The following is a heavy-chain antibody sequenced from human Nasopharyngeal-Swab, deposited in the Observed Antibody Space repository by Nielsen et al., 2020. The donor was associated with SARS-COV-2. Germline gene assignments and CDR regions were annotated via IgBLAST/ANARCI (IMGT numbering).Heavy chain of an antibody. CDR3: AKDYYGSGGAYYFDY. J-gene: IGHJ4*02. V-gene: IGHV3-33*03. Sequence: GGSLRLSCAAPGFTFSSYGMHWVRQAPGKGLEWVAVIWYDGSNKYYADSVKGRFTISRDNAKNSLYLQMNSLRAEDTAVYYCAKDYYGSGGAYYFDYWGQGTLVTVSS. D-gene: IGHD3-10*01. CDR1: GFTFSSYG. CDR2: IWYDGSNK.